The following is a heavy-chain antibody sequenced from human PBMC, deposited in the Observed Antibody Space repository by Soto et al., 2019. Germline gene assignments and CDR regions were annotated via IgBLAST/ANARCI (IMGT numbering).Heavy chain of an antibody. CDR1: GCSISSGCYY. CDR3: ARNIVVVVAATNYFDY. J-gene: IGHJ4*02. D-gene: IGHD2-15*01. Sequence: PSETLSLTCTVSGCSISSGCYYWSWIRQHPGKGLEWIGYIYYSGSTYYNPSLKSRVTISVDTSKNQFSLKLSSVTAADTAAYYCARNIVVVVAATNYFDYWGQGTLVTVSS. CDR2: IYYSGST. V-gene: IGHV4-31*03.